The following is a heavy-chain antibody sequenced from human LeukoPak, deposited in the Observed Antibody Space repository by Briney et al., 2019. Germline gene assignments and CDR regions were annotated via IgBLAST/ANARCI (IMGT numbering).Heavy chain of an antibody. CDR2: INPNSGGT. Sequence: GASVKVSCKASGYTFTGYYMHWVRQAPGQGLEWMGWINPNSGGTNYAQKFQGRVTMTRDTSISTAYMELSRLRSDDTAVYHCARQAYCSGGNCAKWFDRWGQGTLVTVSS. CDR1: GYTFTGYY. V-gene: IGHV1-2*02. D-gene: IGHD2-15*01. CDR3: ARQAYCSGGNCAKWFDR. J-gene: IGHJ5*02.